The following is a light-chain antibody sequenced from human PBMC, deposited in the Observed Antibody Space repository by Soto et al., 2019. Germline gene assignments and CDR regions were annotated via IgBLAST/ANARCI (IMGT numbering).Light chain of an antibody. J-gene: IGLJ1*01. Sequence: QSVLTQPASVSGSPGQSITISCTGTSSDVGAYNFVSWHQQHPGKAPKLMIYNVYDRPSGISYRFSGSKSGNTASLTISGLQGEDEADYYCSAYTVSRTYVFXTGTKVTV. CDR2: NVY. CDR1: SSDVGAYNF. V-gene: IGLV2-14*03. CDR3: SAYTVSRTYV.